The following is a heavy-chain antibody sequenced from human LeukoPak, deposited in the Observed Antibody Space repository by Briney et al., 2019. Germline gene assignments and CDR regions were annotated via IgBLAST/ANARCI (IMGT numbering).Heavy chain of an antibody. Sequence: PGRSLRLSCAASGFTFSSYGMHWVRQAPGKGLEWVAVIWCDGSNKYYADSVKGRFTISRDNSKNTLYLQMNSLRAEDTAVYYCARDSGPFDIWGQGTMVTVSS. CDR3: ARDSGPFDI. J-gene: IGHJ3*02. V-gene: IGHV3-33*01. CDR1: GFTFSSYG. CDR2: IWCDGSNK.